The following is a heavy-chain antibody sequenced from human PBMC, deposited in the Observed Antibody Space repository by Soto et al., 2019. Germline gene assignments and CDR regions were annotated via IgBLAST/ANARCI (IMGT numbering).Heavy chain of an antibody. CDR2: LSGSGDST. CDR3: ARELSSSGYYYPGGYFDY. V-gene: IGHV3-23*01. CDR1: GFTFNTYA. Sequence: EVQLLGSGGGLVQPGGSLRLSCAASGFTFNTYAMTWVRQAPGKGLEWVSALSGSGDSTYYADSVKGRFTISRDNSKNTLYLQMNSLRAEDTAVYYCARELSSSGYYYPGGYFDYWGQGTLVTVSS. J-gene: IGHJ4*02. D-gene: IGHD3-22*01.